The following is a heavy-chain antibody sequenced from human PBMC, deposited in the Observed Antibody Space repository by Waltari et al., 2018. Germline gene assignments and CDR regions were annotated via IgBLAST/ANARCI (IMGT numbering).Heavy chain of an antibody. CDR1: GFSFEAYA. V-gene: IGHV3-9*01. J-gene: IGHJ4*02. D-gene: IGHD1-26*01. Sequence: EVQLVESGGGLVQPGRSLRLSCAASGFSFEAYAVPWFRQAPGKGLEWVSGINWDSSDTAYADSVKGRFTISRDNAKNSLYLQMNSLRTEDTAFYYCAKDLYSGSDNRIFDFWGQGTLVTVSS. CDR3: AKDLYSGSDNRIFDF. CDR2: INWDSSDT.